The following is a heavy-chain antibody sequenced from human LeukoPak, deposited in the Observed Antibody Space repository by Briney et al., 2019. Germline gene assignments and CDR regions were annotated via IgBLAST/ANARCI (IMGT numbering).Heavy chain of an antibody. D-gene: IGHD6-19*01. V-gene: IGHV3-23*01. J-gene: IGHJ4*02. Sequence: GGSLRLSCAASGFTFGTYGMSWVRQAPGKGLEWVSAISGSGGRIYYADSVKGRFTISRDNSKNTLYLQMNSLRAEDTAVYYCARSGSGWFELDYWGQGTLVTDSS. CDR1: GFTFGTYG. CDR2: ISGSGGRI. CDR3: ARSGSGWFELDY.